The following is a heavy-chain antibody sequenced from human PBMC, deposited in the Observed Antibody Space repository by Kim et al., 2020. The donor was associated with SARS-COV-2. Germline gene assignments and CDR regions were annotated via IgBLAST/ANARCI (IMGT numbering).Heavy chain of an antibody. D-gene: IGHD6-6*01. CDR2: ISSSSSYI. J-gene: IGHJ6*02. CDR3: ARGSGIAARPPWGMDV. V-gene: IGHV3-21*01. CDR1: GFTFSSYS. Sequence: GGSLRLSCAASGFTFSSYSMNWVRQAPGKGLEWVSSISSSSSYIYYADSVKGRFTISRDNAKNSLYLQMNSLRAEDTAVYYCARGSGIAARPPWGMDVWGQGTTVTVSS.